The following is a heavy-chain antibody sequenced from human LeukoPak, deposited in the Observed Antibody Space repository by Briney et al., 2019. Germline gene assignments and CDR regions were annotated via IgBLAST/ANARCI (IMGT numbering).Heavy chain of an antibody. CDR2: IRSEDYGCTT. Sequence: GGSLRLSCTASGFTFGDYTMNWVRQAPGKGLEWVGFIRSEDYGCTTEYAASVKDRFSISRDDSKCIAYLQMTSLKTEDTAVYYCTREWELPGSDFDYWGQGTLVTVS. CDR1: GFTFGDYT. J-gene: IGHJ4*02. V-gene: IGHV3-49*04. D-gene: IGHD1-26*01. CDR3: TREWELPGSDFDY.